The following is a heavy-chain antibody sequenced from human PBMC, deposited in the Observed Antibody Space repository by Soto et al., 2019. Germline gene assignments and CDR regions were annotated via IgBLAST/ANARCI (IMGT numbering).Heavy chain of an antibody. V-gene: IGHV4-38-2*01. CDR3: ARHGDSSGYYFDY. J-gene: IGHJ4*02. CDR1: GYSISSGYY. Sequence: SETLSLTCAVSGYSISSGYYWGWIRQPPGKGLEWFGSIYHSGSTYYNPYLKSRVTISVDTSKNQFSLKLSSVTAADTAVYYCARHGDSSGYYFDYWGQGALVTVSS. D-gene: IGHD3-22*01. CDR2: IYHSGST.